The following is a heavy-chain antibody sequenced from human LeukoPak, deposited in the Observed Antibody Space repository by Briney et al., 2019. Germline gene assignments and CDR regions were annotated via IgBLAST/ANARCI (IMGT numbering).Heavy chain of an antibody. Sequence: SETLSLTCAVYGGSLSGPYWSWIRQPPGQGLEWIGEINHSGSANYNPSLKSRLTLSIDKSNNQFSLNLNSVTAADTAVYYCARARRDSGYYKVDYWGQGTLVTVSS. CDR3: ARARRDSGYYKVDY. CDR1: GGSLSGPY. CDR2: INHSGSA. V-gene: IGHV4-34*01. D-gene: IGHD3-3*01. J-gene: IGHJ4*02.